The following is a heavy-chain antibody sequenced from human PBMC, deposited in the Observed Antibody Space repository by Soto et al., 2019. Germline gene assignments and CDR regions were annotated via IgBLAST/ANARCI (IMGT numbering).Heavy chain of an antibody. J-gene: IGHJ4*02. D-gene: IGHD3-3*01. CDR2: FYLDDDK. Sequence: QITLKESGPTLVKPTQTLTLTCTFSGFSLSTSGVGVGWIRQPPGKALEWLALFYLDDDKRYSPSLKSRLTITTDTSKNQVVLTLPNMDPVDTATYYCAHITIETPLFDYWGQGTLVTVSS. CDR3: AHITIETPLFDY. V-gene: IGHV2-5*02. CDR1: GFSLSTSGVG.